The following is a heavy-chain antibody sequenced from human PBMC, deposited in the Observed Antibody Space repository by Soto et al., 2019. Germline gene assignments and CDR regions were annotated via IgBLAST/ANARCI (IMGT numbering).Heavy chain of an antibody. V-gene: IGHV4-39*01. CDR3: ASLVWFGDDY. J-gene: IGHJ4*02. Sequence: SETLSLTCTFSGCSISSSSYYWGWIRQPPGKGLEWIGSIYYSGSTYYNPSLKSRVTISVDTSKNQFSLKLSSVTAADTAVYYCASLVWFGDDYWGQGALVTVSS. CDR1: GCSISSSSYY. D-gene: IGHD3-10*01. CDR2: IYYSGST.